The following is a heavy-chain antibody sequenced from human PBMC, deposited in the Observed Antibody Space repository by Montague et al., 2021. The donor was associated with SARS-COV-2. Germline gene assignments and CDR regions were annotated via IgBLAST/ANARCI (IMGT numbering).Heavy chain of an antibody. CDR3: ARGGGYYNYGLDV. CDR2: IYYSGST. J-gene: IGHJ6*02. Sequence: SETLSLTCTVSGGSISNYYWSWIRQPPGRGLEWIGYIYYSGSTDYSPSLKSRVTISLDTSKNQFSLKVTSVTAADTAVYYCARGGGYYNYGLDVWGPGTTFTVSS. V-gene: IGHV4-59*01. CDR1: GGSISNYY. D-gene: IGHD3-22*01.